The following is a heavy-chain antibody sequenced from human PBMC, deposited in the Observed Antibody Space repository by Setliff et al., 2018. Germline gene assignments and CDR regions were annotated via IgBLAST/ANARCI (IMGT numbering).Heavy chain of an antibody. D-gene: IGHD3-10*01. V-gene: IGHV1-18*01. J-gene: IGHJ6*03. Sequence: ASVKVSCKASGYTFISYGISWVRRAPGQGLEWIGWISPYNGDTKLAQKLQGRVTMTTDTSTSTGYMELRSLLSDDTAVYYCARSPPNRGVGQGHYMDVWGKGTTVTVSS. CDR3: ARSPPNRGVGQGHYMDV. CDR1: GYTFISYG. CDR2: ISPYNGDT.